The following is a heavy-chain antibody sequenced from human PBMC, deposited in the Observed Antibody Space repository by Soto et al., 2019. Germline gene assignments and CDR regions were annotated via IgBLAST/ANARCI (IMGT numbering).Heavy chain of an antibody. CDR1: GFTFDDYA. J-gene: IGHJ4*02. CDR2: ISWNSGSI. V-gene: IGHV3-9*01. D-gene: IGHD1-1*01. Sequence: EVQLVESGGGLVQPGRSLRLSCAASGFTFDDYAMHWVRQAPGKGLEWVSGISWNSGSIGYADSVKGRFTISRDNAKNSLYLQMNSLRAEDTALYYCAKGWPKGLEKASADYWGQGTLVTVSS. CDR3: AKGWPKGLEKASADY.